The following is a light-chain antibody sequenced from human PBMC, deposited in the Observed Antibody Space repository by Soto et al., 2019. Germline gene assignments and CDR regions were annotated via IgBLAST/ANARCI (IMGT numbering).Light chain of an antibody. CDR3: QQYDRSWT. CDR1: QTISSIF. J-gene: IGKJ1*01. CDR2: GAS. Sequence: EIVLTKSPGTVSLSPGESATLSSMAIQTISSIFLACYQQKPGQSPTLLIYGASSRATGIPDRFSGSGSGTDFILTISRLEPEDFAVYYCQQYDRSWTFGQGTKVDIK. V-gene: IGKV3-20*01.